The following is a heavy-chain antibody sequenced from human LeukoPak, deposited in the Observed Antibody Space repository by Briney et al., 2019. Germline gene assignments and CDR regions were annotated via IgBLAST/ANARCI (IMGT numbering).Heavy chain of an antibody. CDR2: IYPKSGGT. V-gene: IGHV1-2*02. CDR1: GYIFTDYY. D-gene: IGHD2-2*01. J-gene: IGHJ5*02. Sequence: ASVKVSXKASGYIFTDYYLHWVRQAPGQGLEWMGWIYPKSGGTDYAQKFQGRVTMTRDTSISTVYMELSSLGSDDTAVYYCTRARLSTSCYEFDPWGRGTPVTVSS. CDR3: TRARLSTSCYEFDP.